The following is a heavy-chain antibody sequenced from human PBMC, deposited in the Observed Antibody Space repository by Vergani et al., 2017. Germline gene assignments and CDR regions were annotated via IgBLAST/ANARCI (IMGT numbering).Heavy chain of an antibody. CDR1: GGTFSSYA. V-gene: IGHV1-69*01. Sequence: QVQLVQSGAEVKKPASSVRVSCKASGGTFSSYAISWVRQAPGQGLEWMGGIIPVFGTATYAQNFRDRVTITADESTSTVYMALSSLTSEDTAIYYCVRGSIRRIISHFDHWGQGTLVTVSS. CDR3: VRGSIRRIISHFDH. D-gene: IGHD3-10*01. J-gene: IGHJ4*02. CDR2: IIPVFGTA.